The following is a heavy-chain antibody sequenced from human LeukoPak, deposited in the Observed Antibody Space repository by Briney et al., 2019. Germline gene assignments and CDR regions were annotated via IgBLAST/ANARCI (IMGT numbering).Heavy chain of an antibody. V-gene: IGHV4-34*01. CDR3: ARGAKRSML. Sequence: SETLSLTCAVYGGSFSGYYWSWIRQPPGKGLEWIGEINHSGSTNYNPPLKSRVTISVDTSKNQFSLKLSSVTAADTAVYYCARGAKRSMLWGQGTLVTVSS. CDR2: INHSGST. J-gene: IGHJ4*02. CDR1: GGSFSGYY. D-gene: IGHD2-8*01.